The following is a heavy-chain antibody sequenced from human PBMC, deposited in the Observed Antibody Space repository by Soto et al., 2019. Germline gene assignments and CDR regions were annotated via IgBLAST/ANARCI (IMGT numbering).Heavy chain of an antibody. V-gene: IGHV3-30*02. CDR3: AKDLVAGIAVAGL. J-gene: IGHJ4*02. Sequence: GGSLRLSCAASGFTFSSYGMHWVRQAPGKGLEWVAVIWYDGSNKYYADSVKGRFTISRDNSKNTLYLQMNSLRAEDTAVYYCAKDLVAGIAVAGLWGQGTLVTVSS. CDR2: IWYDGSNK. D-gene: IGHD6-19*01. CDR1: GFTFSSYG.